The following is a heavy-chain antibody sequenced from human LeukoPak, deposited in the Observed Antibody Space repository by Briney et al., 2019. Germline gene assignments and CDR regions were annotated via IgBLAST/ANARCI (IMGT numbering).Heavy chain of an antibody. CDR2: IDPSDSYT. D-gene: IGHD6-13*01. CDR1: GYSFNTYW. J-gene: IGHJ4*02. CDR3: ARGAGSSWETDY. Sequence: GESLKISCKGPGYSFNTYWISWVRQMPGKGLEWMGRIDPSDSYTNYSPSFQGHVTISADKSISTAYLQWSSLKASDTAMYYCARGAGSSWETDYWGQGTLVTVSS. V-gene: IGHV5-10-1*01.